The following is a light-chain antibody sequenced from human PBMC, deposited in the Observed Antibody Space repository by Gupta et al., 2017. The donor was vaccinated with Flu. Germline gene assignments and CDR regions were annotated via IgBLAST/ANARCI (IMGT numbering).Light chain of an antibody. V-gene: IGKV3-15*01. Sequence: VMTQSPATLSVSPGERATLSCRASQSVSSNLAWYQQKPGQAPRLLIYGASTRATGIPARFSGSGSGTEFTLTISSLQSEDFAVYYCQQYNNWPPLLTFGGGTKVEIK. J-gene: IGKJ4*01. CDR2: GAS. CDR1: QSVSSN. CDR3: QQYNNWPPLLT.